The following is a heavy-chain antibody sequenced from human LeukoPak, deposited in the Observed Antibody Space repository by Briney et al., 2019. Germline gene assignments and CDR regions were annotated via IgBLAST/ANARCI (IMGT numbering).Heavy chain of an antibody. CDR1: GFTFSSYA. CDR3: AKGAEGSSGYYFRPWKTRYYFDY. CDR2: ISGSGGST. J-gene: IGHJ4*02. V-gene: IGHV3-23*01. Sequence: PGGSLRLSCAASGFTFSSYAMSWVRQAPGKGLEWVSAISGSGGSTYYADSVKGRFTISRDNSKNTLYLQMSSLRAEDTAVYYCAKGAEGSSGYYFRPWKTRYYFDYWGQGTLVTVSS. D-gene: IGHD3-22*01.